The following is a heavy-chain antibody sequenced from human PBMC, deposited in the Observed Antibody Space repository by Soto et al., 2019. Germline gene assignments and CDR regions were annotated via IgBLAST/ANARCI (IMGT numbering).Heavy chain of an antibody. Sequence: QAQLVQSGAEVKKPGASVKVSCKAAGYTFTSYDINWVRQATGQGLEWMGWMNPISGNTGYAQKFQGSVSMTRDTSISTAYMELSSLRSEDTAVYYCVRSPGGPSNYYYNMDVWGEGTTVTVSS. CDR3: VRSPGGPSNYYYNMDV. J-gene: IGHJ6*03. V-gene: IGHV1-8*01. CDR2: MNPISGNT. D-gene: IGHD3-10*01. CDR1: GYTFTSYD.